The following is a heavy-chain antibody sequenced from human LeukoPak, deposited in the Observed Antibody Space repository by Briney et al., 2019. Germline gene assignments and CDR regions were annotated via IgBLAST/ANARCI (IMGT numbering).Heavy chain of an antibody. CDR3: AKDYTAMVTLFDY. CDR1: GFTFSSYA. J-gene: IGHJ4*02. CDR2: ISGSGGST. Sequence: GGSLRLSCAASGFTFSSYAMSWVRQAPGKGLEWVSAISGSGGSTYYADSVKGRFTISRDNSKNTPYLQMNSLRAEDTAVYYCAKDYTAMVTLFDYWGQGTLVTVSS. D-gene: IGHD5-18*01. V-gene: IGHV3-23*01.